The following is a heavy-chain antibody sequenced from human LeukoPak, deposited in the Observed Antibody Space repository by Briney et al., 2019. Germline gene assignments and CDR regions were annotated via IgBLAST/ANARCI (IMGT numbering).Heavy chain of an antibody. CDR3: ARLAGYYDSSGC. CDR1: RYTFTGYY. J-gene: IGHJ4*02. Sequence: ASVKVSCKASRYTFTGYYMDWVRQAPGRGLEWMGWINPNSGGTNYAQKFQGRVTMTRDTSISTAYMELSRLRSDDTAVYYCARLAGYYDSSGCWGQGTLVTVSS. V-gene: IGHV1-2*02. D-gene: IGHD3-22*01. CDR2: INPNSGGT.